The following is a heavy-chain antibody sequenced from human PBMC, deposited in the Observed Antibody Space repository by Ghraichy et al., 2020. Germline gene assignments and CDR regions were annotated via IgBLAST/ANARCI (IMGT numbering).Heavy chain of an antibody. Sequence: GGSLRLSCSASGFTFSSYAMHWVRQAPGKGLEYVSAISSNGGSTYYADSVKGRFTISRDNSKNTLYLQMSSLRAEDTAVYYCVKVGGYGDTRNYYYYYYMDVWGKGTTVTVSS. D-gene: IGHD4-17*01. CDR2: ISSNGGST. J-gene: IGHJ6*03. V-gene: IGHV3-64D*09. CDR1: GFTFSSYA. CDR3: VKVGGYGDTRNYYYYYYMDV.